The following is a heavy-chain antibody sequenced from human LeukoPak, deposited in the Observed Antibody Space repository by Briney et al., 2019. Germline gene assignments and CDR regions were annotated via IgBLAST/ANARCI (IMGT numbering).Heavy chain of an antibody. CDR2: VHNEGSAT. J-gene: IGHJ4*02. CDR3: AKGSSTSCFN. D-gene: IGHD2-2*01. V-gene: IGHV3-74*01. Sequence: GGSLRLSCAASGFTFSSYWMHWVRQAPGEGLVWVSRVHNEGSATSYADSVKGRFTISRDNAKNTLYLQMNSLRAEDTAVYYCAKGSSTSCFNRGQGTLVTVSS. CDR1: GFTFSSYW.